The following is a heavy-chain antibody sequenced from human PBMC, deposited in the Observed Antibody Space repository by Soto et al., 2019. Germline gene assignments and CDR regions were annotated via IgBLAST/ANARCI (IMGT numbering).Heavy chain of an antibody. V-gene: IGHV1-18*04. CDR3: ARVLGFTWAFDI. CDR2: ISAYNGNT. CDR1: GYTFTGYY. J-gene: IGHJ3*02. Sequence: ASVKVSCKASGYTFTGYYMHWVRQAPGQGLEWMGWISAYNGNTNYAQKLQGRVTMTTDTSTSTAYMELRSLRSDDTAVYYCARVLGFTWAFDIWGQGTMVTVSS.